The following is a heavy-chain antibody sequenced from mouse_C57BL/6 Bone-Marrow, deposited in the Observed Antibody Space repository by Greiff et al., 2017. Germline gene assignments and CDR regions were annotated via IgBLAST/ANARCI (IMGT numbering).Heavy chain of an antibody. CDR3: ASYYSNFLYAMDY. CDR1: GYTFTSYW. Sequence: QVQLQQSGAELVKPGASVKLSCKASGYTFTSYWMHWVKQRPGQGLEWIGMIHPNSGSTNYNEKFKSKATLTVDKSSSTAYMQLSSLTSEDSAVYYCASYYSNFLYAMDYWGQGTSVTVSS. D-gene: IGHD2-5*01. J-gene: IGHJ4*01. V-gene: IGHV1-64*01. CDR2: IHPNSGST.